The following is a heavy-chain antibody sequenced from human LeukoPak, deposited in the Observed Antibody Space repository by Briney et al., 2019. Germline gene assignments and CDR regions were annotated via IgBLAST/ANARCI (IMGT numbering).Heavy chain of an antibody. J-gene: IGHJ6*03. CDR1: GGSISSSSYY. CDR3: ARVPRSYYYYYYMDV. Sequence: PSETLSLTWTVSGGSISSSSYYWSWIRQPPGKGLEWLGYIYYSGSSNYNPSLKSRVTISADTSKNQFSLKLSSVTAADTAVYYCARVPRSYYYYYYMDVWGKGTTATVSS. CDR2: IYYSGSS. V-gene: IGHV4-61*01.